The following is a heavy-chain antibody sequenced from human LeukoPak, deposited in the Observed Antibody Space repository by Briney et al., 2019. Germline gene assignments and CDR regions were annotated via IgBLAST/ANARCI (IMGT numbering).Heavy chain of an antibody. Sequence: GGSLRLSCAASGFTFSSYAMHWVRQAPGKGLEWVAAISYDGSNKYYADSVKGRFTISRDNSKNTLYLQMNSLRAEDTAVYYCARDFFRFVGSGSPSGYMDVWGKGTTVTVSS. CDR1: GFTFSSYA. CDR3: ARDFFRFVGSGSPSGYMDV. CDR2: ISYDGSNK. J-gene: IGHJ6*03. V-gene: IGHV3-30-3*01. D-gene: IGHD3-10*01.